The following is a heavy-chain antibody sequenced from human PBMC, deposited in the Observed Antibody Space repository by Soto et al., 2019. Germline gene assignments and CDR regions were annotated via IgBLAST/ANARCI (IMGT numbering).Heavy chain of an antibody. CDR2: IYYSGST. Sequence: SETLSLTCTVSGGSISSYYWSWIRQPPGKGLEWIGYIYYSGSTNYNPSLKSRVTISVDTSKNQFSLKLSSVTAADTAVYYCARHWTSGYDPMVTDYWGQGTLVTVSS. D-gene: IGHD5-12*01. CDR3: ARHWTSGYDPMVTDY. V-gene: IGHV4-59*08. J-gene: IGHJ4*02. CDR1: GGSISSYY.